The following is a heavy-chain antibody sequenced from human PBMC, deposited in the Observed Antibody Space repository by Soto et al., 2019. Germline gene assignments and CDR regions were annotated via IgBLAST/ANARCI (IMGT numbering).Heavy chain of an antibody. Sequence: SETLSLTCTVSGGSVSSGSYYWSWIRQPPGKGLECIGYIYYSGSTNYNPSLKSRVTISVDTSKNQFSLKLSSVTAADTAVYYCARVSSSWGLVSHFAYWAQGTLVTVS. V-gene: IGHV4-61*01. D-gene: IGHD6-13*01. CDR3: ARVSSSWGLVSHFAY. CDR2: IYYSGST. CDR1: GGSVSSGSYY. J-gene: IGHJ4*02.